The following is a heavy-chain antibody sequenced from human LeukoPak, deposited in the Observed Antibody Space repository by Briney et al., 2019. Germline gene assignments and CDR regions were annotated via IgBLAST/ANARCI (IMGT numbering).Heavy chain of an antibody. CDR3: ASEPIDSGWQYYFDY. D-gene: IGHD6-19*01. CDR1: GDSISSSGFY. V-gene: IGHV4-39*01. J-gene: IGHJ4*02. CDR2: ASQRGNT. Sequence: PWETLSLTCSLSGDSISSSGFYWGWIRQPPGKGLGGIAGASQRGNTYGNRSLQSRVTISLDTSKNQFSLKLSSVTAADTAMYFCASEPIDSGWQYYFDYWGQGTLVTVSS.